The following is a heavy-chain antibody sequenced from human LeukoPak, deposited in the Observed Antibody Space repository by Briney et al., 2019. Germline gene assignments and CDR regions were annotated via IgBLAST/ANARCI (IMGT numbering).Heavy chain of an antibody. CDR3: ASCFWSGYKSSYYYGMDV. Sequence: ASVKVSCKASGGTFSSYTISWVRQALGQGLEWMGRIIPILGIANYAQKFQGRVTITADKSTSTAYMELSSLRSEDTAVYYCASCFWSGYKSSYYYGMDVWGQGTTVTVSS. V-gene: IGHV1-69*02. J-gene: IGHJ6*02. CDR1: GGTFSSYT. D-gene: IGHD3-3*01. CDR2: IIPILGIA.